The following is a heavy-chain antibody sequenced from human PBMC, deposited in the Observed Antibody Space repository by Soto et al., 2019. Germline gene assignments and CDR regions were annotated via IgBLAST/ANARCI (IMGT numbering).Heavy chain of an antibody. CDR1: GFTFSTYT. CDR3: AREDGVVGSSSAFDH. D-gene: IGHD1-26*01. CDR2: INGRSNYV. J-gene: IGHJ4*02. V-gene: IGHV3-21*01. Sequence: GGSLRLSCVFSGFTFSTYTMNWVRQAPGKGLEWVSSINGRSNYVYYADSVKGRFTISRDNAKSSLYLQMNRLRAEDTAIYYCAREDGVVGSSSAFDHWGLGTLVTVSS.